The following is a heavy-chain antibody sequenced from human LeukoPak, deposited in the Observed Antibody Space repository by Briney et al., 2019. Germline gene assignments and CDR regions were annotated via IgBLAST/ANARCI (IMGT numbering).Heavy chain of an antibody. V-gene: IGHV3-48*03. CDR1: GFTFSSYE. D-gene: IGHD5-24*01. Sequence: PGGSLRLSCAASGFTFSSYEMNWVRQAPGKGLEWVSYISSSGSSLYYADSVKGRFTISRDNAKNSLYLQMNSLRVEDTAVYYCARENPRGSDGYNYFSWFDPWGQGTLVTVSS. CDR2: ISSSGSSL. CDR3: ARENPRGSDGYNYFSWFDP. J-gene: IGHJ5*02.